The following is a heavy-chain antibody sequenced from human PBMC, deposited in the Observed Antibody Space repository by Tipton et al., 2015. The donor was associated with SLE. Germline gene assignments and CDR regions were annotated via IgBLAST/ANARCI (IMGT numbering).Heavy chain of an antibody. V-gene: IGHV1-69*01. CDR3: ARVRSRGGGDFQL. CDR1: GGTFSSYA. Sequence: QLVQSGAEVKKPGSSVKVSCKASGGTFSSYAISWVRQAPGQGLEWMGGIISIFGTANYAQKFQGRVTITADESTSTAYMELRSLRSDDPAVYYWARVRSRGGGDFQLWGQGPLVTVSS. CDR2: IISIFGTA. D-gene: IGHD6-19*01. J-gene: IGHJ1*01.